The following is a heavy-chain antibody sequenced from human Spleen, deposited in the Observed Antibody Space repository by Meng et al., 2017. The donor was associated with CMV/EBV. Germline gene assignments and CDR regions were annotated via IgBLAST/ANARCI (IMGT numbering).Heavy chain of an antibody. J-gene: IGHJ4*02. D-gene: IGHD1-26*01. CDR1: GGSFSGYY. V-gene: IGHV4-34*01. CDR3: ASGGYYGNYFDY. CDR2: INHSGST. Sequence: SETLSLTCAVYGGSFSGYYWSWIRQPPGKGLEWIGEINHSGSTNYNPSLKSRVTISVDTSQNQFSLRLSSVTAADTAVFYCASGGYYGNYFDYWGQGTLVTVSS.